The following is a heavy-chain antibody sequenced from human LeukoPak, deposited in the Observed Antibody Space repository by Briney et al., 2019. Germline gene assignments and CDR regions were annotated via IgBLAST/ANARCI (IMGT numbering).Heavy chain of an antibody. V-gene: IGHV3-30-3*01. Sequence: GGSLRLSCAASGFTFSSYAMHWVRQAPGKGLEWVAVISYDGSNKYYADSVKGRFTISRDNSKNTLYLQMNSLRAEDTAVYYCAKVGVDSDYYYGMDVWGQGTTVTVSS. CDR3: AKVGVDSDYYYGMDV. CDR2: ISYDGSNK. D-gene: IGHD5-12*01. J-gene: IGHJ6*02. CDR1: GFTFSSYA.